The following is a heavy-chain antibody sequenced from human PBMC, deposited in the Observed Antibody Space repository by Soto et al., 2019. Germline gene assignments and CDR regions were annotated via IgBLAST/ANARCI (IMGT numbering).Heavy chain of an antibody. V-gene: IGHV4-39*01. J-gene: IGHJ4*02. CDR3: ARSSVASPGDFDY. CDR2: IHYDKRT. CDR1: GGSISSLIYY. D-gene: IGHD5-12*01. Sequence: QLQLQESGPGLVKPSETLTLTCTVSGGSISSLIYYWVWIRQPPGRGLEWIGTIHYDKRTYYSPSLKSRVAISLDTSKNQFSLRLNSVTAADPAVYYCARSSVASPGDFDYWGQGALVTASS.